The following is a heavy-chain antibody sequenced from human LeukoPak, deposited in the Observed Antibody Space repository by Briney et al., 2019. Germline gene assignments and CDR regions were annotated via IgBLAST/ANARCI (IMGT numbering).Heavy chain of an antibody. J-gene: IGHJ5*02. D-gene: IGHD2-15*01. CDR3: ARGGGFEGYCSGGSCYSNWFDP. CDR1: GGSISSYY. V-gene: IGHV4-59*01. CDR2: IYYSGST. Sequence: SETLSLTCTVSGGSISSYYWSWIRQPPGKGLEWIGYIYYSGSTNYNPSLKSRVTISVDTSKSQFSLKLSSVTAADTAVYYCARGGGFEGYCSGGSCYSNWFDPWGQGTLVTVSS.